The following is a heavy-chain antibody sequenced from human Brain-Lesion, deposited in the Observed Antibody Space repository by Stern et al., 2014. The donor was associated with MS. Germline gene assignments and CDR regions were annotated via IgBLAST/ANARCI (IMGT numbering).Heavy chain of an antibody. Sequence: QLQLQESGPGLVKPSETLSLTCTVSGGSITSPIYYWGWIRQPPGKGLEWIGSVYYSGTTYYNPSLKSRVTISVDTSKNQFSLKLNSVTAADTAVYYCAKSPARCTETTSWGFDYWGQGNLVTVSS. J-gene: IGHJ4*02. CDR2: VYYSGTT. V-gene: IGHV4-39*01. D-gene: IGHD4-17*01. CDR3: AKSPARCTETTSWGFDY. CDR1: GGSITSPIYY.